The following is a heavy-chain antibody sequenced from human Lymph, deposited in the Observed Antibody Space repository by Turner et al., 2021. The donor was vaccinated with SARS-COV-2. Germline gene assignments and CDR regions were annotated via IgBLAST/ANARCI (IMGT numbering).Heavy chain of an antibody. D-gene: IGHD6-19*01. CDR1: GGSFSSYY. CDR3: AREALLDSSGSFDY. Sequence: VHLQQWAPGRLSPPKPLPLTAAFYGGSFSSYYGSWIRQPPGKGLEWIGEINRSGSTNYNPSLKSRVTISVDTSKNQFSLKLSSVTAADTAVYYCAREALLDSSGSFDYWGQGTLVTVSS. CDR2: INRSGST. J-gene: IGHJ4*02. V-gene: IGHV4-34*01.